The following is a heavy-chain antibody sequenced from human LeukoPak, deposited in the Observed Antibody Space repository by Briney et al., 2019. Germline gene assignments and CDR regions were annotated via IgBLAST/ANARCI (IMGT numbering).Heavy chain of an antibody. CDR1: VSTLSELS. Sequence: GASVKVSREDSVSTLSELSIHWVRPAPGKGLAYVGGPDPEDGETFHAQNLQGRITMTEQTSIDTAYMELSSLRSEDTAVYYCVTVRARLLWYFDLGGRGTLVSVSS. CDR3: VTVRARLLWYFDL. V-gene: IGHV1-24*01. D-gene: IGHD2-21*02. CDR2: PDPEDGET. J-gene: IGHJ2*01.